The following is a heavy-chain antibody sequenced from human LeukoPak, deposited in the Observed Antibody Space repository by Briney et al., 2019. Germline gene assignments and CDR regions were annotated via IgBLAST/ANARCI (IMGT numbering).Heavy chain of an antibody. Sequence: SVKVSCKASGGTFSSYAISWVRQAPGQGLEWMGGIIPIFSTANYAQKFQGGVTITTDESTSTAYMELSSLRSEDTAVYYCARGSGYYGSGSTTSPDNWFDPWGQGTLVTVSS. CDR1: GGTFSSYA. V-gene: IGHV1-69*05. CDR3: ARGSGYYGSGSTTSPDNWFDP. D-gene: IGHD3-10*01. CDR2: IIPIFSTA. J-gene: IGHJ5*02.